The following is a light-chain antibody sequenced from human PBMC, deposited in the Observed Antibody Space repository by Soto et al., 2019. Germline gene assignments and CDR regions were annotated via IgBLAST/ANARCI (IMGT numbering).Light chain of an antibody. Sequence: DIVLIQSPVTQPSSAAPRAALSCRTSESVGSSLLAWYQQKPGQAPRLLIYAASSRATGISDRFSGSGSGTDFTLIINRLDPEDSAVYYCQHNGRSFGQGTRLEIK. J-gene: IGKJ5*01. CDR2: AAS. V-gene: IGKV3-20*01. CDR3: QHNGRS. CDR1: ESVGSSL.